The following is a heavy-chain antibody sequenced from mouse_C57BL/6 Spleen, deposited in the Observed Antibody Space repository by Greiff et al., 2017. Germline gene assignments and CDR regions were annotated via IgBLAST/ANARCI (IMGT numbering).Heavy chain of an antibody. CDR1: GFTFSDYG. D-gene: IGHD3-2*02. V-gene: IGHV5-17*01. CDR2: ISSGSSTI. J-gene: IGHJ2*01. Sequence: EVKLMESGGGLVKPGGSLKLSCAASGFTFSDYGMHWVRQAPEKGLEWVAYISSGSSTIYYADTVKGRFTISRDNAKNTLFLQMHSLRSEDTAMYYCAREKSGYVGGDYFDYWGQGTTLTVSS. CDR3: AREKSGYVGGDYFDY.